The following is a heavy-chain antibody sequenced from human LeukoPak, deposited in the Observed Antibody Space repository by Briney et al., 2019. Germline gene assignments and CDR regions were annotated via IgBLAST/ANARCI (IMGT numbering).Heavy chain of an antibody. Sequence: GGSLRLSCAASGFSFSSYSMNWVRQAPGKGLEWVAYISSSSSTIYYADSVKGRFTISSDNAMNSLHLQMDSLGAEDTAVYSCARSRYYGSGSPDAFDSWGHGTMVTVSS. V-gene: IGHV3-48*01. J-gene: IGHJ3*02. CDR2: ISSSSSTI. CDR3: ARSRYYGSGSPDAFDS. CDR1: GFSFSSYS. D-gene: IGHD3-10*01.